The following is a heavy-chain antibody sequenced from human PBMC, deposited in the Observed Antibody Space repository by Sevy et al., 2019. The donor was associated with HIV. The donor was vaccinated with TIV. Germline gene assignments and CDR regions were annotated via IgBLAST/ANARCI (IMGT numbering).Heavy chain of an antibody. CDR1: GYTFTSYG. CDR2: ISAYNGNT. CDR3: ARLGYSSSTSCVNPIGLYYYYGMDV. V-gene: IGHV1-18*01. Sequence: ASVKVSCKASGYTFTSYGISWVRQAPGQGLEWMGWISAYNGNTNYSQKLQGRVTMTTDTSTSTAYMELRSLRSDDKAVYYCARLGYSSSTSCVNPIGLYYYYGMDVWGQGTTVTVSS. D-gene: IGHD2-2*01. J-gene: IGHJ6*02.